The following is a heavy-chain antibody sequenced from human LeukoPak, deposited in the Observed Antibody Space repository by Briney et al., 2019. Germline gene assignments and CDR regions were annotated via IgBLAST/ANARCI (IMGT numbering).Heavy chain of an antibody. CDR2: IWYDGSNK. J-gene: IGHJ4*02. CDR3: ASDVDTAMVN. CDR1: GFTFSSYG. D-gene: IGHD5-18*01. V-gene: IGHV3-33*01. Sequence: GRSLRLSCAASGFTFSSYGMHWVRQAPGPGLEGVAVIWYDGSNKYYAASVKGRFTISRDNSKNTLYLQMNSLRAEDTAVYYCASDVDTAMVNWGQGTLVTVSS.